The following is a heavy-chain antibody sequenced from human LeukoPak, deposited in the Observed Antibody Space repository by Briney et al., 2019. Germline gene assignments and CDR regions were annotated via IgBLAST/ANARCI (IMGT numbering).Heavy chain of an antibody. D-gene: IGHD6-19*01. CDR3: ARQYSSGWYMSAFDI. J-gene: IGHJ3*02. Sequence: GASVKVSCKASGYTFTSYGISWVRQAPGQGLEWMGWISAYNGNTNYAQKLQGRVTMTTDTSTSTAYMELRGLRSDDTAVYYCARQYSSGWYMSAFDIWGQGTMVTVSS. CDR1: GYTFTSYG. CDR2: ISAYNGNT. V-gene: IGHV1-18*01.